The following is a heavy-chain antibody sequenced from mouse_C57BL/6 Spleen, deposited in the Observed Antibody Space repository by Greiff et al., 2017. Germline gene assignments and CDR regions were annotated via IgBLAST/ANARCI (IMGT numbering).Heavy chain of an antibody. J-gene: IGHJ3*01. V-gene: IGHV1-15*01. CDR2: IDPETGGT. D-gene: IGHD2-4*01. CDR1: GYTFTDYE. Sequence: QVQLKESGAELVRPGASVTLSCKASGYTFTDYEMHWVKQTPVHGLEWIGAIDPETGGTAYNQKFKGKAILTADKSSSTAYMELRSLTSEDSAVYYCTSDYDDGRAAWFAYWGQGTLVTVSA. CDR3: TSDYDDGRAAWFAY.